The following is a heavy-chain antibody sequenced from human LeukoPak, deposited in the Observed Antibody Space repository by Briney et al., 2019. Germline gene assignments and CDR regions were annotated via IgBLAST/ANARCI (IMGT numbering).Heavy chain of an antibody. Sequence: SETLSLTCTVSGGSVSSGSYYWSWIRQPPGKGLEWIGYIYYSGSTNYNLSLKSRVTISVDTSKNQFSLKLSSVTAADTAVYYCASDYGDYVFDYWGQGTLVTVSS. J-gene: IGHJ4*02. D-gene: IGHD4-17*01. CDR2: IYYSGST. CDR3: ASDYGDYVFDY. CDR1: GGSVSSGSYY. V-gene: IGHV4-61*01.